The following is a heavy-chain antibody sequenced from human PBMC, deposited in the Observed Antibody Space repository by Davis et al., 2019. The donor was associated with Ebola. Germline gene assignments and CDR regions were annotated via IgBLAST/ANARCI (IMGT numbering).Heavy chain of an antibody. Sequence: ASVKVSCKASGGTFSSYAISWVRQAPGQGLEWMGWINPNSGGTNYAQKFQGWVTMTRDTSISTAYMELSRLRSDDTAVYYCARGGATGTQGVYYYYGMDVWGQGTTVTVSS. CDR1: GGTFSSYA. D-gene: IGHD1-1*01. J-gene: IGHJ6*02. CDR2: INPNSGGT. CDR3: ARGGATGTQGVYYYYGMDV. V-gene: IGHV1-2*04.